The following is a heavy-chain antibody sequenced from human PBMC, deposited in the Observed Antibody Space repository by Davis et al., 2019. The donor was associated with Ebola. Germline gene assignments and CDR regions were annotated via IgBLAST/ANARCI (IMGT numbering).Heavy chain of an antibody. CDR3: AKVLVVYAIGGYFDY. V-gene: IGHV3-74*01. CDR1: GFTFSSYW. CDR2: INSDGSST. J-gene: IGHJ4*02. D-gene: IGHD2-8*02. Sequence: GESLKISCAASGFTFSSYWMHWVRQAPGKGLVWVSRINSDGSSTSYADSVKGRFTISRDNAKNTLYLQMNSLRAEDTAVYYCAKVLVVYAIGGYFDYWGQGTLVTVSS.